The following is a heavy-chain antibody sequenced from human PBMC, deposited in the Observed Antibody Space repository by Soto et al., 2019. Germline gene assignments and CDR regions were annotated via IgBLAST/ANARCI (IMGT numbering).Heavy chain of an antibody. D-gene: IGHD3-16*02. Sequence: LSITGTVAFGSVSIYYWSLIRQPPGKGLEWIGYIYYSGSTNYNPSLKSRVTISVDTSKNQFSLKLSSVTAADTAVYYCARDIGYDYVWGSYRYHMYYFDYWGQGTMVTVSS. V-gene: IGHV4-59*02. J-gene: IGHJ4*02. CDR2: IYYSGST. CDR1: FGSVSIYY. CDR3: ARDIGYDYVWGSYRYHMYYFDY.